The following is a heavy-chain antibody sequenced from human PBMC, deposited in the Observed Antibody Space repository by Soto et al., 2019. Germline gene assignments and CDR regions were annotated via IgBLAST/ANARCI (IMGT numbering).Heavy chain of an antibody. CDR2: IIPIFGTA. V-gene: IGHV1-69*01. Sequence: KVSCKASGGTFSSYAISWVRQAPGQGLEWMGGIIPIFGTANYAQKFQGRVTITADESTSTAYMELSSLRSEDTAVYYCARDIAAAGTGDYWGQGTLVTVSS. J-gene: IGHJ4*02. D-gene: IGHD6-13*01. CDR3: ARDIAAAGTGDY. CDR1: GGTFSSYA.